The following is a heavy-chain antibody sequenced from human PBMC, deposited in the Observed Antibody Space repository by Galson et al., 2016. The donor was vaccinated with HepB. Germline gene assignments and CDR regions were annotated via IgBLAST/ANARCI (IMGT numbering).Heavy chain of an antibody. CDR2: ISSSSSYI. V-gene: IGHV3-21*01. D-gene: IGHD1-26*01. CDR3: ARGDILGAIFDY. Sequence: SLRLSCAASGFTFSSYSMNWVRQAPGKGLEWVSSISSSSSYIYYADSVKGRFTISRDNAKNSLYLQMNSLRAEDTDVYYCARGDILGAIFDYWGQGTLVTVSS. CDR1: GFTFSSYS. J-gene: IGHJ4*02.